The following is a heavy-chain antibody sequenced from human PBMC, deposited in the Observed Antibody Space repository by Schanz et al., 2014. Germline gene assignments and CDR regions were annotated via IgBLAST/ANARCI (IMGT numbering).Heavy chain of an antibody. CDR3: AKGRTVWSGSDRKYYFDY. D-gene: IGHD1-26*01. CDR2: ISGTGSTP. CDR1: GFTFSSYA. V-gene: IGHV3-23*01. J-gene: IGHJ4*02. Sequence: EVQLLESGGGLVQPGGSLRLSCAASGFTFSSYAMSWVRQAPGKGLEWVSIISGTGSTPYYADSVKGRYTISRDNSKNTLYLQMNSLRAEDTAIYYCAKGRTVWSGSDRKYYFDYWGQGTLVTVSS.